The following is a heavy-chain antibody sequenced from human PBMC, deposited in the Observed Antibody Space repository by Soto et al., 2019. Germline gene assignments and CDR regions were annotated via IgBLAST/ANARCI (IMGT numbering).Heavy chain of an antibody. CDR1: GYSISSDYY. CDR3: ASRRQLALYYFDY. J-gene: IGHJ4*02. Sequence: KTSETLSLTCAVSGYSISSDYYWGWIRQPPGKGLEWIGSISHSGSTYYNPSLKSRVTISIDTSKNQFSLNLSSVTAADTAVYYCASRRQLALYYFDYWGQGTLVTVSS. D-gene: IGHD6-6*01. V-gene: IGHV4-38-2*01. CDR2: ISHSGST.